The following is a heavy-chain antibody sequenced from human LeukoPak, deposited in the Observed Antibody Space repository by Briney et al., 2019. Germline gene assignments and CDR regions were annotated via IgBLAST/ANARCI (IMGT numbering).Heavy chain of an antibody. D-gene: IGHD3-3*01. CDR1: GGSISSGGYY. J-gene: IGHJ4*02. V-gene: IGHV4-31*03. CDR2: IYYSGST. Sequence: KTSETLSLTCTVSGGSISSGGYYWSWIRQHPGKGLEWIGYIYYSGSTYYNPPLKSRVTISVDTSKNQFSLKLSSVTAADTAVYYCARAGGFFSPFGYWGQGTLVTVSS. CDR3: ARAGGFFSPFGY.